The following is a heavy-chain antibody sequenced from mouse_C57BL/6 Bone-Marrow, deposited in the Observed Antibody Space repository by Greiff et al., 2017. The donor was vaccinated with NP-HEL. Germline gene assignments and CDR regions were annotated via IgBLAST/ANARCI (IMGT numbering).Heavy chain of an antibody. Sequence: EVKLQESGPELVKPGASVKIPCKASGYTFTDYNMDWVKQSHGKSLEWIGDINPNNGGTIYNQKFKGKATLTVDKSSSTTYMELRSLTSEDSAVYYWARLRLRKYFDVWGTGTTVTVSS. D-gene: IGHD2-4*01. CDR2: INPNNGGT. V-gene: IGHV1-18*01. CDR3: ARLRLRKYFDV. CDR1: GYTFTDYN. J-gene: IGHJ1*03.